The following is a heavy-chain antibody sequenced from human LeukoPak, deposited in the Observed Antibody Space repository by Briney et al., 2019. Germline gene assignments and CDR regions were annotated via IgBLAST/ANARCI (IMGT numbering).Heavy chain of an antibody. CDR3: ARASFGDYSAEYFHH. Sequence: SETLSLTRTVSGGSFSSHYWSWIRQPPGRGLEWIGYIYSSGTTNYNPSLKSRVTISVDTSKNQFSLKLNSVTAADTAVYYCARASFGDYSAEYFHHWGQGTLVTVSS. D-gene: IGHD4-17*01. CDR2: IYSSGTT. V-gene: IGHV4-59*11. J-gene: IGHJ1*01. CDR1: GGSFSSHY.